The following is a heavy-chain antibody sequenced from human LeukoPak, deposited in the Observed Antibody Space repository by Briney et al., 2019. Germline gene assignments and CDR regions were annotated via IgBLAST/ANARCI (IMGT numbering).Heavy chain of an antibody. CDR1: VGSISSSSYY. Sequence: SETLSLTCTVSVGSISSSSYYWGWIRQPPGKGLEWIGSIYYSGSTYYNPSLKSRVPISVDTSKNQFSLKLSSVTAADTAVYYCARGRPPSDWGQGTLVTVSS. CDR3: ARGRPPSD. CDR2: IYYSGST. D-gene: IGHD3-10*01. V-gene: IGHV4-39*07. J-gene: IGHJ4*02.